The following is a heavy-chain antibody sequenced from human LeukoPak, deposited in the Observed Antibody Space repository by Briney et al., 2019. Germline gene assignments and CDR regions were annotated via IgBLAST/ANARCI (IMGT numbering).Heavy chain of an antibody. D-gene: IGHD5-12*01. CDR2: ISAYNGNT. CDR3: ARRSGYDLLVGRPVPTLTYFDY. CDR1: GYTFTSYG. V-gene: IGHV1-18*01. J-gene: IGHJ4*02. Sequence: ASVKVSCKASGYTFTSYGISWVRQAPGQGLEWMGWISAYNGNTNYAQKLQGRVTMTTDTSTSTAYMELRSLRSDDTAVYYWARRSGYDLLVGRPVPTLTYFDYWGQGTLVTVSS.